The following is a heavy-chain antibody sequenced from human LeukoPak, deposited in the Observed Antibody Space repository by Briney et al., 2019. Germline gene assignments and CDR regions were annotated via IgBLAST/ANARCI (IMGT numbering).Heavy chain of an antibody. CDR3: ARDYRYALDN. D-gene: IGHD5-12*01. CDR2: ISSSSSYI. V-gene: IGHV3-21*03. CDR1: GFTFSSYS. Sequence: GGSLRLSCAASGFTFSSYSMNWVRQAPGKGLEWVSSISSSSSYIYYADSVKGRFTISRDTAKKSLYLQMNSLRVVDTAIYYCARDYRYALDNWGQGTLVTISS. J-gene: IGHJ4*02.